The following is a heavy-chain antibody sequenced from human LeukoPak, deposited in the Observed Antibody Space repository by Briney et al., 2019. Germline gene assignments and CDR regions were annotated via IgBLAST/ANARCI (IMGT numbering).Heavy chain of an antibody. CDR1: GFTFSSYD. D-gene: IGHD6-19*01. CDR2: IGTAGDT. CDR3: ARAVLGSGGWFDP. Sequence: GGSLRLSCAASGFTFSSYDMHWVRQATGKGLEWVSAIGTAGDTYYPGSVKGRFTISRENAKNSLYLQMNSLRAGDTAVYYCARAVLGSGGWFDPWGQGTLVTVSS. J-gene: IGHJ5*02. V-gene: IGHV3-13*01.